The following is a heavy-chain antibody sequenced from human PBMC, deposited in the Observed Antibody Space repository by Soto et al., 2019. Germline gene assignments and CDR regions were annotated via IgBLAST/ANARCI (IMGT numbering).Heavy chain of an antibody. CDR2: IIPILGIA. CDR3: ARDQSDSSGYFLWGAFDI. J-gene: IGHJ3*02. V-gene: IGHV1-69*08. CDR1: GGTFSSYT. Sequence: QVQVVQSGAEVKKPGSSVKVSCKASGGTFSSYTISWVRQAPGQGLEWMGRIIPILGIANYAQKFQGRVTITADKATSTAYMELSSLRSEDTAVYYCARDQSDSSGYFLWGAFDIWGQGTMVTVSS. D-gene: IGHD3-22*01.